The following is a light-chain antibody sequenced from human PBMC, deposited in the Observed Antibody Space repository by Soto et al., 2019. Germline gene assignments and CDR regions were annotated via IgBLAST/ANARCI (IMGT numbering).Light chain of an antibody. CDR1: QSLTSY. CDR3: QQYNNWWT. V-gene: IGKV3-15*01. Sequence: EIVMTQSPATLSVSPGETATLSCRASQSLTSYLAWYQQKPDQAPRLLIYGASTRATGIPARFSGSGSGTEFTLTISSLQSEDFAVYYCQQYNNWWTFGQGTKVDI. J-gene: IGKJ1*01. CDR2: GAS.